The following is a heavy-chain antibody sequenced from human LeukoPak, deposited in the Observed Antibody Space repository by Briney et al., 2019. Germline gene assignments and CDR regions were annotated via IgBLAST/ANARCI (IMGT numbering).Heavy chain of an antibody. Sequence: GGSLRLSCAASGFTFSSHGIHWVRQAPGKGLEWVAVISYAGSDKYYAGSVKGRFTISRDNSKNTLYLQMNSLRAEDTAVYYCAKSSSGGWYLLGDAFDIWGQGTLVTVSS. CDR2: ISYAGSDK. CDR1: GFTFSSHG. J-gene: IGHJ3*02. D-gene: IGHD6-19*01. V-gene: IGHV3-30*18. CDR3: AKSSSGGWYLLGDAFDI.